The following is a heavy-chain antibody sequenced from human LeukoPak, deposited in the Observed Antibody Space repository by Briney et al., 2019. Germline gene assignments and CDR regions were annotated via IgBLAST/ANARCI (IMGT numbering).Heavy chain of an antibody. CDR2: IYHSGST. D-gene: IGHD6-19*01. J-gene: IGHJ4*02. CDR1: GYSISSGYY. V-gene: IGHV4-38-2*02. CDR3: ARSLWYTVAGEFDY. Sequence: HSETLSLTCTVSGYSISSGYYWGWIRQPPRKGLEWIGSIYHSGSTYYNPSLKSRVTISVDTSKNQFSPKLSSVTAADTAVYYCARSLWYTVAGEFDYWGQGTLVTVSS.